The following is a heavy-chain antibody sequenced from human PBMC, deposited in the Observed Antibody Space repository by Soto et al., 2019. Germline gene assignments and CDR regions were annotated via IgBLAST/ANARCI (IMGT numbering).Heavy chain of an antibody. CDR3: AKDGREVEIDPPDAFDI. CDR1: GFTFSSYA. D-gene: IGHD2-2*01. J-gene: IGHJ3*02. Sequence: EVQLLESGGGLVQPGGSLRLSCAASGFTFSSYAMSWVRQAPGKGLEWVSAISGSGGSTYYADSVKGRFTISRDNSKNTLYLQMNSLRAEDTAVYYCAKDGREVEIDPPDAFDIWGQGTMVTVSS. CDR2: ISGSGGST. V-gene: IGHV3-23*01.